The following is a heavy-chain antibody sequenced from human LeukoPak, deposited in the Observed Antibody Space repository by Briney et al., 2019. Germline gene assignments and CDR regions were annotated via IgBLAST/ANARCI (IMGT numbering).Heavy chain of an antibody. CDR1: GYTFTSYD. Sequence: GASVKVSCKASGYTFTSYDINWVRQATGQGLEWMGWMNPNSGNTGYAQKFQGRVTMTTDTSTTTAYMELRSLRSDDTAVYYCARVAFTHEYQLLVNYDMDVWGQGTTVTVSS. J-gene: IGHJ6*02. CDR3: ARVAFTHEYQLLVNYDMDV. CDR2: MNPNSGNT. V-gene: IGHV1-8*01. D-gene: IGHD2-2*01.